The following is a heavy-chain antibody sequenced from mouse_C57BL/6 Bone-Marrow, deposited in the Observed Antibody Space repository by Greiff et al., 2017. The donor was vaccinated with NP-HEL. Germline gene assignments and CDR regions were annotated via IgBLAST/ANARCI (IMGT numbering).Heavy chain of an antibody. CDR3: ARNGSQLRLVY. V-gene: IGHV1-53*01. CDR2: INPSNGGT. Sequence: QVQLQQPGTELVKPGASVKLSCKASGYTFTSYWMHWVKQRPGQGLEWIGNINPSNGGTNYNEKFKSKATLTVDNSSSTAYMQLSSLTSEDSAVDCGARNGSQLRLVYWGQGTTLTVSS. CDR1: GYTFTSYW. J-gene: IGHJ2*01. D-gene: IGHD3-2*02.